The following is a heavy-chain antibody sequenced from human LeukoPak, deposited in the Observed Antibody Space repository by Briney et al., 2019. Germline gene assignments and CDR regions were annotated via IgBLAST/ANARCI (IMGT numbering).Heavy chain of an antibody. J-gene: IGHJ6*04. V-gene: IGHV3-30*04. CDR2: ISYDGSNK. D-gene: IGHD2-2*01. CDR3: AREAYCSSTSCRKWYYYYGMDV. Sequence: PGRSLRLSCAASGFTFSSYAMHWVRQAPGKGLEWVAVISYDGSNKYYADSVKGRFTISRDNSKNTLYLQMNSLRAEDTAVYYCAREAYCSSTSCRKWYYYYGMDVWGKGTTVTVSS. CDR1: GFTFSSYA.